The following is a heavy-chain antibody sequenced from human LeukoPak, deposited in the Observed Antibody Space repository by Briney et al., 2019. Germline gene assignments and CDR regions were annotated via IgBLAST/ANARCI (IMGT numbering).Heavy chain of an antibody. CDR2: ISYDGSNK. J-gene: IGHJ4*02. D-gene: IGHD3-22*01. CDR3: AKGPTYDSLPYYFEY. Sequence: GGSLRLSCAASGFTFSSYGMHWVRQAPGKGLEWVAVISYDGSNKYYADPVKGRFTISRDNYKNTLYLQMNSLRAEDTAVYYCAKGPTYDSLPYYFEYWGQGTLVTVSS. CDR1: GFTFSSYG. V-gene: IGHV3-30*18.